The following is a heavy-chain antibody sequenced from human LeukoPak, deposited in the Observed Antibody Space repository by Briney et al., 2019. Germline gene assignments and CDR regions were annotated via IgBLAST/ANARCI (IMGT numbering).Heavy chain of an antibody. Sequence: VGSLRLSCAASGFTFSRYWMSWVRQAPGKGLEWVANINQDGSEKYYVDSVKGRFTISRDNAKNSLYLQMNSVRAEDTAVYYCARDDYGDPIDYWGQGTLVTVSS. CDR1: GFTFSRYW. CDR3: ARDDYGDPIDY. J-gene: IGHJ4*02. CDR2: INQDGSEK. D-gene: IGHD4-17*01. V-gene: IGHV3-7*01.